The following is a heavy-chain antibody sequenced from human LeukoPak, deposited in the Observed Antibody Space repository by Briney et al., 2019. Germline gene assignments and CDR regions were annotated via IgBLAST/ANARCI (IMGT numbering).Heavy chain of an antibody. V-gene: IGHV3-7*01. Sequence: GGSLRLSCAASGFTFSSYWMSWVRQAPGKGLEWVANIKQDGSEKYYVDSVKGRFTISRDNAKNSLYLQMNSLRAEDTAVYCCAREVLEYYGSGSYYRAYFGYWGQGTLVTVSS. CDR3: AREVLEYYGSGSYYRAYFGY. J-gene: IGHJ4*02. CDR1: GFTFSSYW. D-gene: IGHD3-10*01. CDR2: IKQDGSEK.